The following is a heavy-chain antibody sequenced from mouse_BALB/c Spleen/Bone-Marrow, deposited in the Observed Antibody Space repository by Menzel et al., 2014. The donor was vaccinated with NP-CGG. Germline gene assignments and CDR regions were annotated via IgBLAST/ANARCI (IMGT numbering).Heavy chain of an antibody. CDR1: GYTFTDYV. V-gene: IGHV1-77*01. CDR3: ARFYEYDWYFDV. CDR2: IYPGSGST. D-gene: IGHD2-4*01. Sequence: VQLQQSGPELVKPGASVKMSCKASGYTFTDYVISWVKQRTGQGLEWIGEIYPGSGSTYYNEKSKGKATLTADKSSNSAYMQLSSLTSEDSAVYFCARFYEYDWYFDVWGAGTTVTVSS. J-gene: IGHJ1*01.